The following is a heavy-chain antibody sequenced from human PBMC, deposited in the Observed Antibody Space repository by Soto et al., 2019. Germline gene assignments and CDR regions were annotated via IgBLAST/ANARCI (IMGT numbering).Heavy chain of an antibody. D-gene: IGHD2-2*01. Sequence: PSETLSLTWTVSGGSISSSYWSWIRQPAGKGLEWIGRIYASGSTNYNPSLKSRVTMSVDTSKNQFSLKLRSVTAADTAVYYCARACSSTSCYDVFDYWGQGTLVTVSS. CDR1: GGSISSSY. V-gene: IGHV4-4*07. CDR2: IYASGST. J-gene: IGHJ4*02. CDR3: ARACSSTSCYDVFDY.